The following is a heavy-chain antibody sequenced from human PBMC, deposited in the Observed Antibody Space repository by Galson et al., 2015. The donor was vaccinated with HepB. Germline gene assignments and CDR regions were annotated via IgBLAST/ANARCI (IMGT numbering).Heavy chain of an antibody. V-gene: IGHV3-33*07. CDR1: GFTFSSYG. J-gene: IGHJ4*02. CDR2: IWYDGNNK. D-gene: IGHD5-18*01. CDR3: AREKDTTMGQPLDY. Sequence: SLRLSCAASGFTFSSYGMYWVRQAPGKGLEWVAVIWYDGNNKNYADSVKGRFTISRDNSKNTLYLQMNSLRADDTAVYYCAREKDTTMGQPLDYWGQGALVTVSS.